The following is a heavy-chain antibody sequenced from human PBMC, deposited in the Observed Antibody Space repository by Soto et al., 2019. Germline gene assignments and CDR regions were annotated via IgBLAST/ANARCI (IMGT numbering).Heavy chain of an antibody. V-gene: IGHV1-69*02. Sequence: QVPLVQSGAEVKKPGSSVKVSCKASGGTFSSYTISWVRQAPGQGLEWMGRIIPILGIANYAQKFQGRVTITADKSTSTAYMELSSLRSEDTAVYYCARGGTYCSGGSCYLPYFQHWGQGTLVTVSS. CDR2: IIPILGIA. CDR3: ARGGTYCSGGSCYLPYFQH. CDR1: GGTFSSYT. J-gene: IGHJ1*01. D-gene: IGHD2-15*01.